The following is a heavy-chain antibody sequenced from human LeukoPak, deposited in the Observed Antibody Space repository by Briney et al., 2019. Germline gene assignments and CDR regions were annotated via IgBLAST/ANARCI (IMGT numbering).Heavy chain of an antibody. Sequence: SETPSLTCTVSGGSISSYYWSWIRQPAGKGLEWIGRMYTSGSTNYNPSLKSRVTMSVDTSKNQFSLKLSSVTAADTAVYYCAGAYGDYSPFDYWGQGTLVTVSS. CDR1: GGSISSYY. CDR2: MYTSGST. J-gene: IGHJ4*02. CDR3: AGAYGDYSPFDY. V-gene: IGHV4-4*07. D-gene: IGHD4-17*01.